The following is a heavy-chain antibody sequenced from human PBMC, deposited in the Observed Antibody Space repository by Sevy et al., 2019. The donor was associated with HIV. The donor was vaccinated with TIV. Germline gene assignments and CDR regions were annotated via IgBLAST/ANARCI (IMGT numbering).Heavy chain of an antibody. CDR2: ISSSSSYI. CDR1: GFTFSSYS. J-gene: IGHJ6*03. D-gene: IGHD4-17*01. Sequence: GGSLGLSCAASGFTFSSYSMNWVRQAPGKGLEWVSSISSSSSYIYYADSVKGRFTISRDNAKNSLYLQMNSLRAEDTAVYYCARVPYGDPIYYYYYYMDVWGKGTTVTVSS. V-gene: IGHV3-21*01. CDR3: ARVPYGDPIYYYYYYMDV.